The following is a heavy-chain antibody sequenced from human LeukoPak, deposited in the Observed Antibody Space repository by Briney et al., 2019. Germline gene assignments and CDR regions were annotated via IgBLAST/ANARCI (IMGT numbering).Heavy chain of an antibody. D-gene: IGHD6-19*01. CDR3: ARDFLGSGWYYYYGMDV. V-gene: IGHV3-21*01. J-gene: IGHJ6*02. Sequence: GGSLRLSCAASGFTFSSYSMNWVRQAPGKGLEWVSSISSSSSYIYYADSVEGRFTISRDNAKNSLYLQMNSLRAEDTAVYYCARDFLGSGWYYYYGMDVWGQGTTVTVSS. CDR1: GFTFSSYS. CDR2: ISSSSSYI.